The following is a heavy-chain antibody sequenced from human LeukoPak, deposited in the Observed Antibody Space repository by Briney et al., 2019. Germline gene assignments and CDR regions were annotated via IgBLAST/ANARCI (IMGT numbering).Heavy chain of an antibody. CDR3: AREDDWNYEDY. J-gene: IGHJ4*02. V-gene: IGHV3-7*01. Sequence: GGSLRLSCAASGLTFSNYWMSWVRQAPGKGLEWVANIKQDGSEKYYVNSVKGRFTISRDNAKNSLYLQMNSLRAEDTAIYYCAREDDWNYEDYWGQGTLVTVSS. CDR1: GLTFSNYW. CDR2: IKQDGSEK. D-gene: IGHD1-7*01.